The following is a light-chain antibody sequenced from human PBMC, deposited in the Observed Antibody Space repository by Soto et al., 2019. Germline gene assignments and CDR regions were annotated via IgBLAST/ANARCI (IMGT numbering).Light chain of an antibody. CDR1: QSISSW. Sequence: DIQMTQSPSSLSASVGDRVTITCRASQSISSWLAWYQQKPGKAAKLLIYDASSLESGVPSRFSGNGSGTDFTLTISRPEPEDFAVYYCQQYGSSPTTFGQGTKVDI. CDR2: DAS. J-gene: IGKJ1*01. V-gene: IGKV1-5*01. CDR3: QQYGSSPTT.